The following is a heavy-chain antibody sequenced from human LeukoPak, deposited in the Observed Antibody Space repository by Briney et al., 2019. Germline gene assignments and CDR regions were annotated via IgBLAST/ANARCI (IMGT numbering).Heavy chain of an antibody. V-gene: IGHV3-23*01. D-gene: IGHD3-3*01. Sequence: GGSLRLSCVASGFTFSSAAMSWLRQAPGKGLAWVSSIFGTSQMTYYTDSVRGRFTISSDNSKNTLYLQMNSLRGEDTAVYYCAKYGVLARPHYLDFWGQGTLVTVSS. CDR3: AKYGVLARPHYLDF. CDR2: IFGTSQMT. CDR1: GFTFSSAA. J-gene: IGHJ4*02.